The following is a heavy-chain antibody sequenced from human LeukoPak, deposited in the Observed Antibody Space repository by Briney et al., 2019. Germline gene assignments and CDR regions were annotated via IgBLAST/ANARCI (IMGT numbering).Heavy chain of an antibody. D-gene: IGHD1-26*01. CDR1: GYTLTELS. CDR3: ATLRPSELIVGATGDY. Sequence: ASVKVSCKVSGYTLTELSMHWVRQAPGKGLEWMGGFDPEDGETIYAQKFQGRVTMTEDTSTDTAYMELSSLRSEDTAVYYCATLRPSELIVGATGDYWGQGTLVTVSS. V-gene: IGHV1-24*01. CDR2: FDPEDGET. J-gene: IGHJ4*02.